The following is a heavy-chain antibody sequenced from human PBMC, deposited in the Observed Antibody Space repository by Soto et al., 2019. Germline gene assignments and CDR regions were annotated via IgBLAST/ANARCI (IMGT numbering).Heavy chain of an antibody. CDR3: ARAGGRFLPNL. CDR1: GGSISSYY. Sequence: SETLSLTCTVSGGSISSYYWSWIRQPPGKGLEWIGYIYYSGSTNYNPSLKSRVTISVDTSKNQFSLKLSSVTAADTAVYYCARAGGRFLPNLWGQGTLVTVSS. V-gene: IGHV4-59*01. D-gene: IGHD3-3*01. J-gene: IGHJ5*02. CDR2: IYYSGST.